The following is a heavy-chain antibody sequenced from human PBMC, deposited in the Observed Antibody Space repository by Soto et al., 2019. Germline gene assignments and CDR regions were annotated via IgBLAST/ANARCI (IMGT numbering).Heavy chain of an antibody. V-gene: IGHV1-18*01. CDR2: ISPYNGDT. CDR3: ARATQLSNRGVRGLFDP. D-gene: IGHD2-2*01. CDR1: GYTFTSYG. J-gene: IGHJ5*02. Sequence: QVQLVQPGADVKKPGASVKVSCKASGYTFTSYGISWVRQAPGQGRECVGWISPYNGDTNYAQKLQGRGTMTTDSFTSSAYMELRSLISDDTAVYYCARATQLSNRGVRGLFDPWGQGTLVTVSS.